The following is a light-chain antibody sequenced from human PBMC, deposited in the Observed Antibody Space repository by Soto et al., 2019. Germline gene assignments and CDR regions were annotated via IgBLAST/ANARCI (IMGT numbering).Light chain of an antibody. CDR3: SSYTTSSTPYV. J-gene: IGLJ1*01. V-gene: IGLV2-14*03. Sequence: QSALTQPASVSGSPGQSITISCTGTSSDVGGFSYVSWYQQHPGKAPKLMIYDVNDRPSGVSNRFSGSKSDNTASLTISGLQAEDEADCYCSSYTTSSTPYVFGTGTKVTVL. CDR2: DVN. CDR1: SSDVGGFSY.